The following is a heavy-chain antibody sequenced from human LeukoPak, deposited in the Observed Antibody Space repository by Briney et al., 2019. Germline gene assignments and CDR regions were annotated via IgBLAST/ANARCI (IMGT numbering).Heavy chain of an antibody. CDR2: ISPSGGST. CDR1: GYTFSSKY. CDR3: ARDNSVRGEAWWFNP. V-gene: IGHV1-46*01. J-gene: IGHJ5*02. D-gene: IGHD4-23*01. Sequence: ASVKVSCKAFGYTFSSKYMHWVRQAPGQRPEWMGVISPSGGSTTYAQKFRGRLTLTRDMSTSTDYLELSSLRSEDTAVYYCARDNSVRGEAWWFNPWGQGTLVTVSS.